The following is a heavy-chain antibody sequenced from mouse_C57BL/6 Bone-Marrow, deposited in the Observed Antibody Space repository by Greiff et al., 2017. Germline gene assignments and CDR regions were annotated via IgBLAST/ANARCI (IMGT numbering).Heavy chain of an antibody. V-gene: IGHV3-6*01. CDR2: ISYDGSN. Sequence: EVQVVESGPGLVKLSQSLSLTCSVTGYSITSGYYWNWIRRFPGNKLEWMGYISYDGSNNYNPSLKNRISTTRDTSKNQFFLKLNSVTTEDTATYYCASNYYAAYWGQGTLVTVSA. CDR3: ASNYYAAY. J-gene: IGHJ3*01. D-gene: IGHD1-1*01. CDR1: GYSITSGYY.